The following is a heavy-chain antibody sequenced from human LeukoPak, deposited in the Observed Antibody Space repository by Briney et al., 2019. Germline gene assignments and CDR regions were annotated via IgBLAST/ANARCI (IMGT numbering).Heavy chain of an antibody. CDR2: INHSGST. Sequence: PSETLSLTCAVYGGSFSDYYWSCIRQPPGKGMEWIGEINHSGSTNYNPSLKSRVTISVDTSENQFSLKLSSVTAADTAVYYCARGVMASYAFDIWGQGTMVTVSS. V-gene: IGHV4-34*01. D-gene: IGHD3-16*01. CDR1: GGSFSDYY. J-gene: IGHJ3*02. CDR3: ARGVMASYAFDI.